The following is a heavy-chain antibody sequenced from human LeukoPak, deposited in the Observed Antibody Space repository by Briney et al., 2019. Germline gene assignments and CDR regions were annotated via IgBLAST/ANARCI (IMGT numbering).Heavy chain of an antibody. CDR3: ARARHYGSGSYYPFDY. D-gene: IGHD3-10*01. Sequence: GESLKISCKASGYSFTNYWVGWVRQMPGKGLEWMGIIYPGDSDTRYSPSFQGQVTISADKSISTAYLQWSSLKASDTAMYYCARARHYGSGSYYPFDYWGQGILVTVSS. V-gene: IGHV5-51*01. CDR1: GYSFTNYW. CDR2: IYPGDSDT. J-gene: IGHJ4*02.